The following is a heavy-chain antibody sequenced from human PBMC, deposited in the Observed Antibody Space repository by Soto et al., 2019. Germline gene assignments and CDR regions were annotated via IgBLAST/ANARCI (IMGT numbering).Heavy chain of an antibody. CDR3: ARISGRPSNYYHIDV. D-gene: IGHD1-26*01. CDR2: MNPDGGNT. V-gene: IGHV1-8*01. CDR1: VYTFTSCD. J-gene: IGHJ6*02. Sequence: ASVRVSCNASVYTFTSCDVNWLRQSPGQGLEWMGWMNPDGGNTGYAQKFQGRVTMTRDSSMSTAYMELSSLTSEDTAVYYCARISGRPSNYYHIDVWGQGTTVTVSS.